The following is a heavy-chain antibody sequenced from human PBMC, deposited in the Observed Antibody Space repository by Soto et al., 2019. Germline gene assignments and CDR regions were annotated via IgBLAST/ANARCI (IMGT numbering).Heavy chain of an antibody. CDR3: AREKSDYGDSTWFDP. V-gene: IGHV1-69*13. Sequence: ASVKVSCKASGGTFSSYAISWVRQAPGQRLEWMGWIIPVFGTANYSQKFQGRVTITADESTSTAYMELSSLRSEDTAVYYCAREKSDYGDSTWFDPWAQGTLVTLSP. D-gene: IGHD4-17*01. J-gene: IGHJ5*02. CDR1: GGTFSSYA. CDR2: IIPVFGTA.